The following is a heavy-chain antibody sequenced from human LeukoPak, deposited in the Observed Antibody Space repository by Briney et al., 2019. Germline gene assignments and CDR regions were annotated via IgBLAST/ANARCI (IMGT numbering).Heavy chain of an antibody. J-gene: IGHJ4*02. CDR1: GASMRSSSYY. D-gene: IGHD3-10*01. CDR3: ASPSSLLSFDY. CDR2: IYYSGST. V-gene: IGHV4-39*01. Sequence: SETLSPTCSVSGASMRSSSYYWGWIRQPPGKGLEWIGTIYYSGSTFYNTSLNSRVTISVDTSKNQFSLKLSSVTAADTAVYDCASPSSLLSFDYWGQGSLVTVSS.